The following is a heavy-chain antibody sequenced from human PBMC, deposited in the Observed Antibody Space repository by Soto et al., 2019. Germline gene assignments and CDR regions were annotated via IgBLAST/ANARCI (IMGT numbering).Heavy chain of an antibody. Sequence: ASVKVSCKASGYTFASYARHWVRQAPGQRLEWMGWINAGNGNTKYSQKFQGRVTITRDTSASTAYMELSSLRSEDTAVYYCARGGSLYWYFDLWGRGTLLTVSS. CDR1: GYTFASYA. D-gene: IGHD1-26*01. V-gene: IGHV1-3*01. CDR2: INAGNGNT. CDR3: ARGGSLYWYFDL. J-gene: IGHJ2*01.